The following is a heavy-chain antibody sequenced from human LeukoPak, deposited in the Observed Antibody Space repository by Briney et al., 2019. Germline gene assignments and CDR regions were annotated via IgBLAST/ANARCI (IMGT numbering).Heavy chain of an antibody. J-gene: IGHJ4*02. CDR1: GGSITTNDYY. V-gene: IGHV4-39*07. CDR3: ARVGRFCLTTSCYIDY. CDR2: IYYAGST. D-gene: IGHD2-2*01. Sequence: SETLSLTCTVSGGSITTNDYYWRWIRQPPEKGLEWIGNIYYAGSTFYNPSLKSRVTISVDTSENHFSLKLSSVTAADTALYYCARVGRFCLTTSCYIDYWGRGIFVTVSS.